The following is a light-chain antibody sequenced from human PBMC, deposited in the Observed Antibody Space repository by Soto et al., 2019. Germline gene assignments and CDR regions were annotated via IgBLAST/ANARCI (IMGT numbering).Light chain of an antibody. CDR1: QSISSY. CDR3: QQSYSTPLT. Sequence: DIQMTQSPSSLSASVGDRVTITCRASQSISSYLNWYQPKPGKAPKLLIYAASSLQSGVPSRFGGSGSGTDFTLTISSLQPEDFATYYCQQSYSTPLTFGGGTTVDIK. CDR2: AAS. J-gene: IGKJ4*01. V-gene: IGKV1-39*01.